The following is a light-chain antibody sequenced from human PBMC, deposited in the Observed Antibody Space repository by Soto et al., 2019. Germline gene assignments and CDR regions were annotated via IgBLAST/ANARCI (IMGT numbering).Light chain of an antibody. CDR1: ENLRTF. CDR3: QHSSSWPLT. Sequence: EIVLTQSPATLSLSPGERATLSCRATENLRTFLAWYQQKAGQAPTLLIYDASNRVTGFPDRFSGSGSGTDFTLTISYLEPDDSAVYSCQHSSSWPLTFGGGTKVDIK. CDR2: DAS. J-gene: IGKJ4*01. V-gene: IGKV3-11*01.